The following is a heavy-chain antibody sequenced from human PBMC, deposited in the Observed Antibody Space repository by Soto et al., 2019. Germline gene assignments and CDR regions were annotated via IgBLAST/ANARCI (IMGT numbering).Heavy chain of an antibody. CDR3: ARGRYHYDSSGYYYPYYYYYGMDV. D-gene: IGHD3-22*01. V-gene: IGHV4-34*01. Sequence: PSETPSLTCAVYGGSFSGYYWSWIRQPPGKGLEWIGEINHSGSTNYNPSLKSRVTISVDTSKNQFSLQLSSVTAADTAVYYCARGRYHYDSSGYYYPYYYYYGMDVWGQGTTVTVSS. J-gene: IGHJ6*02. CDR2: INHSGST. CDR1: GGSFSGYY.